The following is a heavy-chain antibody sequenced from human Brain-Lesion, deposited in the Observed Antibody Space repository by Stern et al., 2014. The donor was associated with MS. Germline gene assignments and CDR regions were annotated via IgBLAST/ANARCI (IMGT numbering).Heavy chain of an antibody. D-gene: IGHD1-26*01. J-gene: IGHJ4*02. CDR1: GYTLTELS. V-gene: IGHV1-24*01. Sequence: QVQLVESGAEVKKPGASVKVSCKVSGYTLTELSMHWVRQAPRKGLEWMGGFDTDDGETIYAQKFQGRVTMTEDTSTDTAYMELSSLRSEDTAVYYCATLSPGAGGNYYRHFDYWGQGTLVTVSS. CDR2: FDTDDGET. CDR3: ATLSPGAGGNYYRHFDY.